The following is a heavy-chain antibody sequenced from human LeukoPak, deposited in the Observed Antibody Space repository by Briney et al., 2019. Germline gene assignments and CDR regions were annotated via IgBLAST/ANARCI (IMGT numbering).Heavy chain of an antibody. J-gene: IGHJ4*02. V-gene: IGHV1-69*04. CDR1: GGTFSSYA. D-gene: IGHD1/OR15-1a*01. CDR2: IIPILGIA. CDR3: ARDTITGTWAFDY. Sequence: SVKVSCKASGGTFSSYAISWVRQAPGQGLEWMGRIIPILGIANYAQKFQGRVTITADKSTSTAYMELSSLRSEDAAVYYCARDTITGTWAFDYWGQGTLVTVSS.